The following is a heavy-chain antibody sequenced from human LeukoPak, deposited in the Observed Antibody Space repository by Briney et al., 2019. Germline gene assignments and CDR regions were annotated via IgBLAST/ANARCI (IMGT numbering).Heavy chain of an antibody. D-gene: IGHD6-19*01. Sequence: GGSLRLFCAASGFTFSSYGMHWVRQAPGKGLEWVAVISYDGSNKYYADSVKGRFTISRDNSKNTLYLQMNSLRAEDTAVYYCAKGKAVAGPLDYWGQGTLVTVSS. CDR1: GFTFSSYG. V-gene: IGHV3-30*18. CDR3: AKGKAVAGPLDY. CDR2: ISYDGSNK. J-gene: IGHJ4*02.